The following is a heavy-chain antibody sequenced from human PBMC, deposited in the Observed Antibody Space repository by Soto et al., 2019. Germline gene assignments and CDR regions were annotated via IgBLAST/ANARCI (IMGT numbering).Heavy chain of an antibody. Sequence: PGGSLRLSCATSGITFDYYAMNWVRQAPGKGLEWVAGIAKSGGSAHYAGSVKGRFTISRDNSKNTLYLQMNSLRAEDTAVYYCAKAPAPYDYVWGSYPPGLHFDYWGQGTLVTVSS. D-gene: IGHD3-16*02. V-gene: IGHV3-23*01. J-gene: IGHJ4*02. CDR2: IAKSGGSA. CDR1: GITFDYYA. CDR3: AKAPAPYDYVWGSYPPGLHFDY.